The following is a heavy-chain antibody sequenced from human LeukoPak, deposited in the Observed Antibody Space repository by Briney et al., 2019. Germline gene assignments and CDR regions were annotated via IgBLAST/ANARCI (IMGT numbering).Heavy chain of an antibody. CDR2: ISSSSSYI. D-gene: IGHD2-15*01. CDR1: GFTFSSYS. J-gene: IGHJ4*02. Sequence: GGSLRLSCAASGFTFSSYSMNWVRQAPGKGLEWVSSISSSSSYIYYADSVKGRFTISRDNAKNSLYLKMNSLRAEDTAVYYCTGYCSGGSCFTAGYWGQGTLVTVSS. V-gene: IGHV3-21*04. CDR3: TGYCSGGSCFTAGY.